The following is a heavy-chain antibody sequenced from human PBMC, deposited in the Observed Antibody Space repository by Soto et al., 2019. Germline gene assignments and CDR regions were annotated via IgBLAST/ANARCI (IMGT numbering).Heavy chain of an antibody. CDR1: AYTFTGYY. D-gene: IGHD2-2*01. V-gene: IGHV1-2*02. J-gene: IGHJ4*02. CDR3: ARARYCSSASCYKFDY. CDR2: INPNSGGT. Sequence: GASVKVSCKASAYTFTGYYVHGVRQAPGQGLEWMGWINPNSGGTNYAQKFQGRVTMTRDTSISTAYMDLNRLRSDDTAVYYCARARYCSSASCYKFDYWGQGTLVTVSS.